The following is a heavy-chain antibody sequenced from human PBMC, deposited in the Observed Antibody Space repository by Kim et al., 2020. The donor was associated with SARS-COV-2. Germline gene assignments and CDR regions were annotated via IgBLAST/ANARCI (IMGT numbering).Heavy chain of an antibody. CDR1: GFTFSNAW. V-gene: IGHV3-15*01. Sequence: GGSLRLSCAASGFTFSNAWMSWVRQAPGKGLEWVGRIKSKTDGGTTDYAAPVKGRFTIPRDDSKNTLYLQMNSVKTEDTAVYYCTTEAEGIAAAGGFDYWGQGTLVTVSS. J-gene: IGHJ4*02. CDR3: TTEAEGIAAAGGFDY. D-gene: IGHD6-13*01. CDR2: IKSKTDGGTT.